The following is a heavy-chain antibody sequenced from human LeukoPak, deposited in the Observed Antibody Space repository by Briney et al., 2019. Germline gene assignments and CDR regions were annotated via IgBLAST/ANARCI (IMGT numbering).Heavy chain of an antibody. CDR1: GFTFSTYA. V-gene: IGHV3-64*04. Sequence: PGGSLRLSCSASGFTFSTYAMHWGRQAPGKGLEYVSAISSNGGGTYYADSVKGRFTISRDNSKNTLYLQMNSLRAEDTAVYYCARVLWFGELYGMDVWGQGTTVTVSS. CDR3: ARVLWFGELYGMDV. CDR2: ISSNGGGT. D-gene: IGHD3-10*01. J-gene: IGHJ6*02.